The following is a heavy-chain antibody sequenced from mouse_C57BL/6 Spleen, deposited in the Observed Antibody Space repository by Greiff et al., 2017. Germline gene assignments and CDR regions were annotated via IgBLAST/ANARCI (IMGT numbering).Heavy chain of an antibody. CDR2: IYPGSGST. J-gene: IGHJ3*01. CDR1: GYTFTSYW. CDR3: AREGDYDDAQFAY. Sequence: QVQLQQPGAELVKPGASVKMSCKASGYTFTSYWITWVKQRPGQGLEWIGDIYPGSGSTNYNEKFKSKATLTVDTSSSTAYMQLSSLTSEDSAVXYCAREGDYDDAQFAYWGQGTLVTVSA. D-gene: IGHD2-4*01. V-gene: IGHV1-55*01.